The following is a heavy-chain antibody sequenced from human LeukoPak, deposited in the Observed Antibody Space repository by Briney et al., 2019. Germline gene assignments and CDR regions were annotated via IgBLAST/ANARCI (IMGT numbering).Heavy chain of an antibody. CDR3: ARHYGDYVLGVDWFDP. J-gene: IGHJ5*02. CDR2: ISAYNGNT. Sequence: ASVKVSCKASGYTFTSYGISWVRQAPGQGLEWMGWISAYNGNTNYPQKFQGRVTITRNTSTSTAYMELSSLRSEDTAVYYCARHYGDYVLGVDWFDPWGQGTLVTVSS. D-gene: IGHD4-17*01. V-gene: IGHV1-18*01. CDR1: GYTFTSYG.